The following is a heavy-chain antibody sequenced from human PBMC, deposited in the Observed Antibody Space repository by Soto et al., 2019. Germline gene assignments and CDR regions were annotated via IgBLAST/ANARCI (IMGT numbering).Heavy chain of an antibody. CDR2: LSYDGSHY. D-gene: IGHD3-3*01. CDR1: GFTFSSYA. Sequence: QVQLVESGGGVVQPGRSLRLSCAASGFTFSSYAMHWVRQTPDKGLEWVAFLSYDGSHYYYADSVKGRFTISRDNSKNTLYLQMNSLKVEDTAVYYCAKDRSTIFGVVTYYFDYWGQGTLVTVSS. J-gene: IGHJ4*02. V-gene: IGHV3-30*18. CDR3: AKDRSTIFGVVTYYFDY.